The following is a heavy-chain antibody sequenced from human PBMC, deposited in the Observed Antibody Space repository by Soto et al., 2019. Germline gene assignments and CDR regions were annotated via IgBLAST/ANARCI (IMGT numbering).Heavy chain of an antibody. Sequence: VQLLESGGDLVQPGGSLRLSCEASGFTFSNYAMSWVRQAPGKGLEWVSVISGNGGSTNYADSAKGRFTISRDNSMDTLYLQMNSLRAEDTAVYYCARVFYYDILTGKSYNMDVWGQGTTVIVSS. D-gene: IGHD3-9*01. CDR3: ARVFYYDILTGKSYNMDV. J-gene: IGHJ6*02. V-gene: IGHV3-23*01. CDR2: ISGNGGST. CDR1: GFTFSNYA.